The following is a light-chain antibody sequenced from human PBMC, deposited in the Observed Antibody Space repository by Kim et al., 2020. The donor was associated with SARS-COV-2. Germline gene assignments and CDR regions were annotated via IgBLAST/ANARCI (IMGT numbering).Light chain of an antibody. CDR1: TSNIGIND. CDR3: AAGDNSLSAYV. Sequence: QSVLTQPPSVSAAPGQKVTISCSGGTSNIGINDASWYQHLPKAAPKLLIYDNNKRPSGIPDRFSGSKSGTSATLDISGVLTGDEADYYCAAGDNSLSAYVFGSGTKVTVL. CDR2: DNN. V-gene: IGLV1-51*01. J-gene: IGLJ1*01.